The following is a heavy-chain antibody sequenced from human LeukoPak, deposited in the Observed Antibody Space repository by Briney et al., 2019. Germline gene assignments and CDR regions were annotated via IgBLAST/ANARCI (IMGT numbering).Heavy chain of an antibody. CDR3: AGAKRYCGSTTCYHDDAFDI. CDR2: INPNSGGT. V-gene: IGHV1-2*02. Sequence: GASVKVSCKASGYTFTGYYMHWVRQAPGQGLEWMGWINPNSGGTNYAQKFQGRATLTRDTSISTAYMELSRLRSDDTAVYYCAGAKRYCGSTTCYHDDAFDIWGQGTMVTVSS. CDR1: GYTFTGYY. D-gene: IGHD2-2*01. J-gene: IGHJ3*02.